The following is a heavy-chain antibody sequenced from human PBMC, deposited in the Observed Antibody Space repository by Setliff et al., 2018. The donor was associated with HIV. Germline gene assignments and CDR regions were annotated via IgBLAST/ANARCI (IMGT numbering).Heavy chain of an antibody. Sequence: SETLSLTCTVSGGSITSNNYYWGWIRQPPGKGLEWTGEINHSGSTNYNPSLKSRVTISVDTSKNQFSLKLSSVTAADTAVYYCASVPKERSASYYYYYYYMDVWGKGTTVTVSS. CDR2: INHSGST. CDR3: ASVPKERSASYYYYYYYMDV. CDR1: GGSITSNNYY. J-gene: IGHJ6*03. V-gene: IGHV4-39*07. D-gene: IGHD2-2*01.